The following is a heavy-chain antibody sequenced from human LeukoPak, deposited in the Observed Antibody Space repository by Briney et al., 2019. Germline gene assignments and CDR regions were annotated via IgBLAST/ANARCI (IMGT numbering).Heavy chain of an antibody. CDR1: GFSFTSFA. CDR3: AKSGQNYYGSV. Sequence: PGGSLRLSCAGSGFSFTSFAMSWVRQAPGRGLEWVSAMSGSGDTTYYADSVKGRFTISRDLSKNTLYLQMNSLRAEDTAVYYCAKSGQNYYGSVWGQGTQVTVSS. CDR2: MSGSGDTT. V-gene: IGHV3-23*01. D-gene: IGHD3-10*01. J-gene: IGHJ4*02.